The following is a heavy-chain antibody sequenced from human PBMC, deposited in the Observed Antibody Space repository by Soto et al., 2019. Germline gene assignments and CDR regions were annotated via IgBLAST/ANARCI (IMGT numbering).Heavy chain of an antibody. Sequence: SETLSLTCTVSGGSISSYYWSWIRQPPGKGLEWIGYIYYSGSTNYNPSLKSRVTISVDTSKNQFSLKLSSVTAADTAVYYCARAPWIQLWHFDYWGQGTLVTAPQ. CDR3: ARAPWIQLWHFDY. D-gene: IGHD5-18*01. J-gene: IGHJ4*02. CDR1: GGSISSYY. CDR2: IYYSGST. V-gene: IGHV4-59*01.